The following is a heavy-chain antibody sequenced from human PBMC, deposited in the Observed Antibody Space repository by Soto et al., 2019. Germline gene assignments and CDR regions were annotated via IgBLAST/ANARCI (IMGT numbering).Heavy chain of an antibody. Sequence: EASVKVSCKASGGTFSSYAISWVRQAPGQGLEWMGGIIPIFGTANYAQKFQGRVTITADKSTSTAYMELSSLRSEDTAVYYCARFRPRSPLTTYCSSTSCSPGDNWFDPWGQGTLVTVSS. V-gene: IGHV1-69*06. CDR2: IIPIFGTA. J-gene: IGHJ5*02. CDR1: GGTFSSYA. D-gene: IGHD2-2*01. CDR3: ARFRPRSPLTTYCSSTSCSPGDNWFDP.